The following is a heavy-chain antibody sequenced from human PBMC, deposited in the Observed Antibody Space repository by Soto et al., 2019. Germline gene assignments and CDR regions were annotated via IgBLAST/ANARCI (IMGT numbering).Heavy chain of an antibody. D-gene: IGHD2-2*01. V-gene: IGHV4-34*01. CDR2: INHRGST. CDR1: GGSFSGYY. CDR3: ARDGFCTSTTCRVGNWFDP. J-gene: IGHJ5*02. Sequence: QVQLQQWGAGLLKPSETLSLTCVVYGGSFSGYYWSWIRQSPGKGLEWIGGINHRGSTNYNPSLESRVTISVDTSKNQFSLKLPSVTAADTAMYYCARDGFCTSTTCRVGNWFDPWGQGTLVTASS.